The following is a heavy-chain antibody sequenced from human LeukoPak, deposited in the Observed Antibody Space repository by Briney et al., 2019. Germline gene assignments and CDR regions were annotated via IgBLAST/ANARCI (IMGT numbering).Heavy chain of an antibody. V-gene: IGHV3-15*01. J-gene: IGHJ4*02. Sequence: GGSLRLSCVASGVTFSDAWVSWVRQAPGKGLEWVGRIKSKIDGGKKDYGAPVKGRFTISRDDKRNTLYLQMNSLKTEDTAVYYCTTRRQDGCWGQGTLVTVS. CDR2: IKSKIDGGKK. CDR1: GVTFSDAW. CDR3: TTRRQDGC. D-gene: IGHD6-25*01.